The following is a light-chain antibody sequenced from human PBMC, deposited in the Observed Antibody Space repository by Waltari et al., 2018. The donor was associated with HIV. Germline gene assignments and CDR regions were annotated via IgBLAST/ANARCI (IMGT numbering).Light chain of an antibody. CDR1: ISDVGGYDY. CDR3: CSYAGGYTLWG. J-gene: IGLJ2*01. V-gene: IGLV2-11*01. CDR2: DVT. Sequence: QSALTQPRSVSGSPGQSVTISCTGTISDVGGYDYVSWYQQHPGKAPRLMFYDVTKRPSGFRDRFSGSKAGNTASLTSLGLQAEDEAEDDCCSYAGGYTLWGFGGGTQLTVL.